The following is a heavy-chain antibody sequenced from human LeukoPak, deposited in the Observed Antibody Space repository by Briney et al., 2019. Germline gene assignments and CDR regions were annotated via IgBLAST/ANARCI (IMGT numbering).Heavy chain of an antibody. CDR1: GFTFSASA. CDR3: FRLSDTSRLN. D-gene: IGHD3-16*01. Sequence: GGSLKLSCAASGFTFSASAMHWVRQASGKGLEWVGRIRSKVMNYATEYAVSVKGRFAISRDDSENTAYLQMKSLKTEDTAVYYCFRLSDTSRLNWGQGTLVTVSS. J-gene: IGHJ4*02. CDR2: IRSKVMNYAT. V-gene: IGHV3-73*01.